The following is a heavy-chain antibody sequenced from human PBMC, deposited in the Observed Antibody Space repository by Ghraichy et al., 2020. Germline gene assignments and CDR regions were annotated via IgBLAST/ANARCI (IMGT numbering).Heavy chain of an antibody. CDR2: IKSKTDGGTT. V-gene: IGHV3-15*01. D-gene: IGHD3-16*01. J-gene: IGHJ4*02. CDR3: ATDRDARWGTYF. Sequence: GGSLRLSCAASGFTFSNAWMSWVRQAPGKGLEWVGRIKSKTDGGTTDYAAPVKGRFTISRDDSKNTLYLQMNSLKIEDSAVYFCATDRDARWGTYFWGQGTRVTVSS. CDR1: GFTFSNAW.